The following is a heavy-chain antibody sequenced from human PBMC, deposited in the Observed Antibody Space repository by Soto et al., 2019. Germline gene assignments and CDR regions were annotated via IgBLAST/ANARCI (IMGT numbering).Heavy chain of an antibody. CDR1: GFTFSSYW. CDR3: VRVGRLGGY. D-gene: IGHD3-16*01. CDR2: IKEDGSGK. V-gene: IGHV3-7*03. Sequence: EVQLVESGGGLVQPGGSLRLSGTASGFTFSSYWMSWVRQAPGKGLGWVANIKEDGSGKYYVDSGKGRFSISRDNARNSLYLQMNSLGVEDTAVYYCVRVGRLGGYWCQGALVTVSS. J-gene: IGHJ4*02.